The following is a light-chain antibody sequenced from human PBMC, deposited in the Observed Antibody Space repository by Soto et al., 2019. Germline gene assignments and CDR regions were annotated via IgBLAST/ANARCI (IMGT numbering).Light chain of an antibody. Sequence: ENVLTQSPGTLSSSPGERATLSCRASQSVRNNYLAWYQQKPGQAPRLLIFGASIRATGIPDRFSGSGSGTDFTLTISGLEPEDFAAFYCHQYDGAPHTFGQGTRLEIK. CDR2: GAS. CDR3: HQYDGAPHT. J-gene: IGKJ5*01. CDR1: QSVRNNY. V-gene: IGKV3-20*01.